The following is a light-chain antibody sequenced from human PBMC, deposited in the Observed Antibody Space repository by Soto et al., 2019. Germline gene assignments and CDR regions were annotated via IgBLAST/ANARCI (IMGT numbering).Light chain of an antibody. CDR2: AAS. CDR3: QQSNSTPT. Sequence: DIQMTQSPSSLSASVGDRVTITCRASQSISSYLNWYQQKPGKAPKLLIYAASSLQSGVPSRFSGSGSGTDFTLTISSLQPEDFATYYCQQSNSTPTCGQGTKLEIK. J-gene: IGKJ2*01. CDR1: QSISSY. V-gene: IGKV1-39*01.